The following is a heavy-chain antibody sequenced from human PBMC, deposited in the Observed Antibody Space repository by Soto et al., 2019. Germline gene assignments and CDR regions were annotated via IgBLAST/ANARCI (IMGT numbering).Heavy chain of an antibody. D-gene: IGHD2-21*01. CDR3: AHRRRIVAFDI. Sequence: QITLKESGPTLVKPTQTLTLTCTFSGFSLSTSGVGVGWIRQPPGKALEWLGLSYWDDDKRYSPSLKSRLTITKDTSKNQVVLTMTNMDPVDTATYCCAHRRRIVAFDIWGQGTMVTFAS. J-gene: IGHJ3*02. CDR1: GFSLSTSGVG. V-gene: IGHV2-5*02. CDR2: SYWDDDK.